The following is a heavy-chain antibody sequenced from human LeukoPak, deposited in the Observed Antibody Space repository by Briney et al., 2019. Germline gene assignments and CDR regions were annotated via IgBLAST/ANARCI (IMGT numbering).Heavy chain of an antibody. CDR3: ASGGVAATLGPRPDFVY. Sequence: ASVKVSCKVSGYTFTDYYMHWVQQAPGKGLEWMGLVDPEDGETIYAEKFQGRVTITADTSTDTAYMELSSLRSEDTAVYYCASGGVAATLGPRPDFVYWGQGTLVTVSS. J-gene: IGHJ4*02. CDR1: GYTFTDYY. V-gene: IGHV1-69-2*01. D-gene: IGHD2-15*01. CDR2: VDPEDGET.